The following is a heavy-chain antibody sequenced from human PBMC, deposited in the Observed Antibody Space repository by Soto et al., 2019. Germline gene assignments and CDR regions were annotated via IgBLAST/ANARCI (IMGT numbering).Heavy chain of an antibody. CDR2: MNPNSGNT. J-gene: IGHJ6*04. Sequence: ASVKVSCKASGYTFTSYDINWARQATGQGPEWMGWMNPNSGNTGYAQKFQGRVTMTRNTSISTAYMELRSLRSEDTAVYHCEKGTEVPYLDWASVKYNNYDCMDVWRKETTVTAAS. CDR3: EKGTEVPYLDWASVKYNNYDCMDV. D-gene: IGHD3-9*01. CDR1: GYTFTSYD. V-gene: IGHV1-8*01.